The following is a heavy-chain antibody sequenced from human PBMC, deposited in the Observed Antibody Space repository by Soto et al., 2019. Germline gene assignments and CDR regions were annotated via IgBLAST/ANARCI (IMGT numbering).Heavy chain of an antibody. Sequence: QVQLVQSGAEVKKPGASVKVSCKASGYTFTSYAMHWVRQAPGQRLEWMGWINAGNGNTKYSQKFQGRVTITRDTSASTAYMELSSLRSEDTAVYYCARGPLDYGEGWFDPWGQGTLVTVSS. CDR1: GYTFTSYA. J-gene: IGHJ5*02. CDR3: ARGPLDYGEGWFDP. D-gene: IGHD4-17*01. CDR2: INAGNGNT. V-gene: IGHV1-3*01.